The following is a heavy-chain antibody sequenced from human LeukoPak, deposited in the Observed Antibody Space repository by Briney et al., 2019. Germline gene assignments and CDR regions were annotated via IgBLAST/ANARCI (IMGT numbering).Heavy chain of an antibody. CDR1: GLTFSSYH. D-gene: IGHD3-22*01. CDR2: IESSGSYI. CDR3: ARDRDPGYNDSSGYRRVNAFDI. J-gene: IGHJ3*02. Sequence: GGSVRLSCDVSGLTFSSYHMNWVRQTPGKGLEWVSYIESSGSYIYYADSLTGRFTISRDNAKNSLYLQMNSLRAEDTAVYYCARDRDPGYNDSSGYRRVNAFDIWGQGTMVTVSS. V-gene: IGHV3-21*01.